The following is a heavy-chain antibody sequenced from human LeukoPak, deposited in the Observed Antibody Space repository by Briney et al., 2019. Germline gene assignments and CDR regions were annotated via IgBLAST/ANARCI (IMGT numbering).Heavy chain of an antibody. D-gene: IGHD3-22*01. CDR1: GFTFSSYE. Sequence: GGSLRLSCAASGFTFSSYEMNWVRQAPGKGLEWVSYISSSGSTIYYADSVKGRFTISRDNAKNSLYLQMNSLRVEDTAVYYCANASYDSSGYYYAWGQGTLVTVSS. CDR3: ANASYDSSGYYYA. V-gene: IGHV3-48*03. J-gene: IGHJ5*02. CDR2: ISSSGSTI.